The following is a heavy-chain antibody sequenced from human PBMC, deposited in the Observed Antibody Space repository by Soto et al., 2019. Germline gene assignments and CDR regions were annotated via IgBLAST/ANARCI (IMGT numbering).Heavy chain of an antibody. D-gene: IGHD4-4*01. Sequence: AVKVSCKASGGTFSSYAISWVRQAPGRGLEWMGGIIPIFGTANDAQKFQGRVTITADESTSTAYMELRSLRSEDTAVYYCASRRNHYSNYPTHYYYYSGMDVWGQGTTVTVSS. J-gene: IGHJ6*02. CDR3: ASRRNHYSNYPTHYYYYSGMDV. V-gene: IGHV1-69*13. CDR2: IIPIFGTA. CDR1: GGTFSSYA.